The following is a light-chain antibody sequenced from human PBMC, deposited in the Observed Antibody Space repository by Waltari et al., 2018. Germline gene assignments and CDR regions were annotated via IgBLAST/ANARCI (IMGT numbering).Light chain of an antibody. CDR2: GAS. J-gene: IGKJ1*01. V-gene: IGKV1-16*01. CDR1: QGIRNS. CDR3: LQYDSYPRT. Sequence: IQMTQSPSSLSAFVGDSVTISCRASQGIRNSVDWFQQKPGKAPKALMYGASTLHSGVPSRFSGSGFGTDFTLTISGLQPEDLATYYCLQYDSYPRTFGQGTKVEIK.